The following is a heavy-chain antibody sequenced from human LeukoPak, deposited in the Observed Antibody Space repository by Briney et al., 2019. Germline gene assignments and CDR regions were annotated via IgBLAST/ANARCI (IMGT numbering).Heavy chain of an antibody. CDR1: GGSFSGYY. CDR3: ARAYPGITGTTRKYYGMDV. J-gene: IGHJ6*02. D-gene: IGHD1-7*01. CDR2: INHSGST. Sequence: SETLSLTCAVYGGSFSGYYWSWLRQPPGKGLEWIGEINHSGSTNYNPSLKSRVTISVDTSKNQFSLKLSSVTAADTAVYYCARAYPGITGTTRKYYGMDVWGQGTTVTVSS. V-gene: IGHV4-34*01.